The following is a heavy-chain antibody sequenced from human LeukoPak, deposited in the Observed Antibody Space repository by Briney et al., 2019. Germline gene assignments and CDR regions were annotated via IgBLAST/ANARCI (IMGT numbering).Heavy chain of an antibody. CDR3: ATRYCSSTSCYAEYFQH. CDR1: GYTFTGYY. D-gene: IGHD2-2*01. Sequence: ASVKVSCKSSGYTFTGYYMHWVRQAPGRGLEWMGWINPNSGGTNYAQKFQGRVTMTRDTSISTAYMEPSRLRSDDTAVYYCATRYCSSTSCYAEYFQHWGQGTLVTVSS. CDR2: INPNSGGT. J-gene: IGHJ1*01. V-gene: IGHV1-2*02.